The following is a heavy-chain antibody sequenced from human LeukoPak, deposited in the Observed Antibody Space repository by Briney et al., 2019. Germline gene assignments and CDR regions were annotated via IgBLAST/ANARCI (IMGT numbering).Heavy chain of an antibody. J-gene: IGHJ4*02. CDR3: ARGDQFLYYYDSNPFDY. Sequence: SVNVSCRASGGAFSSYAISWVPRAPGQGREGVGRIIPIFGTANYAQKFQGRVTITTDESTSTAYMELSSLRSEDTAVYYCARGDQFLYYYDSNPFDYWGQGTLVTVSS. V-gene: IGHV1-69*05. CDR2: IIPIFGTA. CDR1: GGAFSSYA. D-gene: IGHD3-22*01.